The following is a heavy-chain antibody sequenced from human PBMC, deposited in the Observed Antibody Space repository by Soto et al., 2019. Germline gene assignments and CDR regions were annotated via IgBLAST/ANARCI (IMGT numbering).Heavy chain of an antibody. CDR2: IYYSGST. J-gene: IGHJ4*02. Sequence: LSLTCTVSGGSISSGGYYWSWIRQHPGKGLKWIGYIYYSGSTYYNPSLKSRVTISVDTSKNQFSLKLSSVTAADTAVYYCEGVVVAGTSSWYFVYWGRVNLVTVFS. V-gene: IGHV4-31*03. D-gene: IGHD6-13*01. CDR1: GGSISSGGYY. CDR3: EGVVVAGTSSWYFVY.